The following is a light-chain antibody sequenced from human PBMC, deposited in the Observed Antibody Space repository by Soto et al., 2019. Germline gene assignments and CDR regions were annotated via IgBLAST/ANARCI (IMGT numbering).Light chain of an antibody. Sequence: EIVLTQSPGTLSLSPGERATLSCRASESVSTSYFAWYQQKRGQAPRLLIYAASNRATGIPDRFTGTASATDFTLTINRLEPEDVGVYYCQQYGRSPWTFGQGTRVDI. CDR1: ESVSTSY. CDR2: AAS. CDR3: QQYGRSPWT. J-gene: IGKJ1*01. V-gene: IGKV3-20*01.